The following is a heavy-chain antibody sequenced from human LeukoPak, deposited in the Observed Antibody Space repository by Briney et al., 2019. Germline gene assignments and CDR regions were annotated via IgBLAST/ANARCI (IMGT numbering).Heavy chain of an antibody. CDR3: ARDHFYYYDSSGYYKPFDY. V-gene: IGHV3-23*01. Sequence: GGSLRLSCAASGFTFSSYAMSWVRQAPGKGLEWVSAISGSGGSTYYADSVKGRFTISRDNAKNSLYLQMNSLRAEDTAVYYCARDHFYYYDSSGYYKPFDYWGQGTLVTVSS. D-gene: IGHD3-22*01. CDR1: GFTFSSYA. CDR2: ISGSGGST. J-gene: IGHJ4*02.